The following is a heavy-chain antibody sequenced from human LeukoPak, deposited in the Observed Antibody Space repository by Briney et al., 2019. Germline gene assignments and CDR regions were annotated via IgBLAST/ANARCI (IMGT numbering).Heavy chain of an antibody. V-gene: IGHV4-34*01. J-gene: IGHJ6*03. CDR3: ARYTYYYDSSGYGQYYYYMDV. CDR1: GGSFSGYY. Sequence: SETLSLTCAVYGGSFSGYYWSWIRQPPGKGLEWIGEINHSGSTNYNPSLKSRVTISVDTSKNQFSLKLSSVTAADTAVYYCARYTYYYDSSGYGQYYYYMDVWGKGTTVTISS. CDR2: INHSGST. D-gene: IGHD3-22*01.